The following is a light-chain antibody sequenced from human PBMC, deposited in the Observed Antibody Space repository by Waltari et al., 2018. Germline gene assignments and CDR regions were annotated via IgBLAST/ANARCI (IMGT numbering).Light chain of an antibody. CDR2: HVS. CDR3: ISYTTSNTWV. V-gene: IGLV2-14*01. CDR1: SSDVGSYNF. J-gene: IGLJ3*02. Sequence: QSALTKPAAVSGSPGQSITISCTGRSSDVGSYNFISWYQQHPGKAPKLMTYHVSERPSGVSIRFSGSKSGNTASLTISGLQAEDDADYYCISYTTSNTWVFGGGTKLTVL.